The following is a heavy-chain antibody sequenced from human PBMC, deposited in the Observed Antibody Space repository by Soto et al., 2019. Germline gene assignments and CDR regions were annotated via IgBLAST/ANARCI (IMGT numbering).Heavy chain of an antibody. J-gene: IGHJ4*02. D-gene: IGHD3-22*01. CDR2: ISYEGSNK. Sequence: PGGSLRLSCEASGFIFSTFGMHWARQAPGKGLEWVAVISYEGSNKYYADSVKGRFTISRDNSKNTLHLQMNNLRPEDTAVYYSAKYAKYYYDNSGSYFDYWGQGTLVTVSS. V-gene: IGHV3-30*18. CDR3: AKYAKYYYDNSGSYFDY. CDR1: GFIFSTFG.